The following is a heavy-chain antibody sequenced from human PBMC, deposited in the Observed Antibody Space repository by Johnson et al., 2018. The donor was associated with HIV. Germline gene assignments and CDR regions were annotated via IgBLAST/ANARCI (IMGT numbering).Heavy chain of an antibody. CDR3: AKDKRQTAIPQRAFDI. CDR1: GFTFSDYY. J-gene: IGHJ3*02. V-gene: IGHV3-11*04. CDR2: ISSSGSTI. D-gene: IGHD6-25*01. Sequence: QVLLVESGGGVVQPGGSLRLSCAASGFTFSDYYMSWIRQAPGKGLEWVSYISSSGSTIYYADSVKGRFTISRDNSKNMLYLQMNSLRAEDTAVYYCAKDKRQTAIPQRAFDICGQGTMVTVSS.